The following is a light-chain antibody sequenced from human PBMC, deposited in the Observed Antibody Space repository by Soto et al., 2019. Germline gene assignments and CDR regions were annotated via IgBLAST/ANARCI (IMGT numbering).Light chain of an antibody. V-gene: IGKV3D-20*02. Sequence: EIVLTQSPVTLSLSPGERATLSCRASQSVSSSYLAWYQQKPGQAPRLLMFRTSTRATGVPARFSVSGSGTEFNLTISSLEPEDFAVYYCQQRSNWPPWTFGQGTKVDIK. CDR2: RTS. J-gene: IGKJ1*01. CDR1: QSVSSSY. CDR3: QQRSNWPPWT.